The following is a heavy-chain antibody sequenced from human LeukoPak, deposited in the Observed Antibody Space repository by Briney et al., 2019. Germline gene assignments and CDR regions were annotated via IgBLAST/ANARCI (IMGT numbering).Heavy chain of an antibody. V-gene: IGHV3-23*01. J-gene: IGHJ4*02. D-gene: IGHD3-10*01. CDR3: AKDQYIYGSSPFDF. CDR1: GFTFSSYA. CDR2: FSGGSGST. Sequence: GGSLRLSCAASGFTFSSYAMSWVRQAPGKGLEWVSSFSGGSGSTYYADSVKGRFTTSRDNSQNTLYLQMSSLRAEDTAIYYCAKDQYIYGSSPFDFWGQGTLVTVSS.